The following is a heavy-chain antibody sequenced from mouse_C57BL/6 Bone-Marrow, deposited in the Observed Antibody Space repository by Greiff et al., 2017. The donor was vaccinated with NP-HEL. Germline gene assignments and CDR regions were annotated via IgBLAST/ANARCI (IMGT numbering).Heavy chain of an antibody. CDR3: TRSKLRLLAY. CDR1: GYTFTDYE. D-gene: IGHD3-2*02. V-gene: IGHV1-15*01. Sequence: QVQLQQSGAELVRPGASVTLSCKASGYTFTDYEMHWVKQTPVHGLEWIGAIDPETGGTAYNQKFKGKAILTADNSSSTAYMELRSLTSEDSAVYYCTRSKLRLLAYWGQGTLVTVSA. J-gene: IGHJ3*01. CDR2: IDPETGGT.